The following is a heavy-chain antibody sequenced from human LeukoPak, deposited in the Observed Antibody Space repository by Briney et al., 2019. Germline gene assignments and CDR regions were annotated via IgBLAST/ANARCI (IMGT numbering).Heavy chain of an antibody. D-gene: IGHD2-15*01. CDR1: GGSFSGYY. CDR2: INHSGST. J-gene: IGHJ6*03. Sequence: SETLSLTCAVYGGSFSGYYWSWIRQPPGKGLEWIGEINHSGSTNYNPSLKSRVTISVDTSKNQFSLKLSSVTAADTAVYYCARGVVPGHYYYYYYTDVWGKGTTVTVSS. V-gene: IGHV4-34*01. CDR3: ARGVVPGHYYYYYYTDV.